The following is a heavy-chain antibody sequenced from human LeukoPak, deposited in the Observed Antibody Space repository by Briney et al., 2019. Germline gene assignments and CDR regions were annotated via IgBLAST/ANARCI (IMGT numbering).Heavy chain of an antibody. J-gene: IGHJ4*02. Sequence: KASETLSLTCTVSGGSISSYYWSWIRQPPGKGLEWIGYIYYSGSTNYNPSLKSRVTISVDTSKNQFSLKLSSVTAADTAVYYCARHPIPLYYYDSSGYYFDYWGQGTLVTVSS. D-gene: IGHD3-22*01. CDR3: ARHPIPLYYYDSSGYYFDY. V-gene: IGHV4-59*08. CDR2: IYYSGST. CDR1: GGSISSYY.